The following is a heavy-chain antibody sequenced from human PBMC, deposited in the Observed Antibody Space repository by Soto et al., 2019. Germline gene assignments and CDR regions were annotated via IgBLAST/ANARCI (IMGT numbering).Heavy chain of an antibody. CDR1: GFTVSNAY. J-gene: IGHJ4*02. D-gene: IGHD3-22*01. V-gene: IGHV3-66*01. CDR3: TRDPTDSRTSDY. Sequence: PGGSLRLSCAASGFTVSNAYLSWVRQAPGRGLEWVSVIYSDGRTFYADSVKGRFTISRDNSKNTLYLQMISLRAEDTAVYYCTRDPTDSRTSDYWGQGT. CDR2: IYSDGRT.